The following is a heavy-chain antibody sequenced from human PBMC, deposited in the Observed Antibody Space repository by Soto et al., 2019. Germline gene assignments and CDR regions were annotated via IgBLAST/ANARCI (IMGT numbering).Heavy chain of an antibody. Sequence: QVQLVQSGAEVKKPGASVKVSCKASGYTFTGFYIQWVRQAPGQGLEWMGWINHNGGGTNYAQKFQGRVTMTRDTSISTAFMELSGLRSDDTAVYYCATGVGAGTIPLLYYFDYWGQGTLVTVSS. V-gene: IGHV1-2*02. CDR1: GYTFTGFY. J-gene: IGHJ4*02. CDR3: ATGVGAGTIPLLYYFDY. CDR2: INHNGGGT. D-gene: IGHD6-19*01.